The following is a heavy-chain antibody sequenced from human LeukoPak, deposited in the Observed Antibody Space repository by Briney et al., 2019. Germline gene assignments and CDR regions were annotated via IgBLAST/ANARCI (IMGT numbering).Heavy chain of an antibody. CDR1: GFTFDDYA. J-gene: IGHJ4*02. CDR2: ISWNSGSI. Sequence: GGSLRLSRAASGFTFDDYAMHWVRQAPGKGLEWVSGISWNSGSIAYADSVKGRFTISRDNAKNSLYLQMNSLRAEDTALYYCAKDFGRSAYDRPFDYWGQGTLVTVSS. CDR3: AKDFGRSAYDRPFDY. V-gene: IGHV3-9*01. D-gene: IGHD5-12*01.